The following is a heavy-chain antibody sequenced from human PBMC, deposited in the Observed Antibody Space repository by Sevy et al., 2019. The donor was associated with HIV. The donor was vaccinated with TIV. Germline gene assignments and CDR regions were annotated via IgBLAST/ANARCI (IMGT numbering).Heavy chain of an antibody. V-gene: IGHV3-48*03. CDR2: ITSSGSSI. D-gene: IGHD3-22*01. J-gene: IGHJ5*02. CDR1: GFTFSNYE. CDR3: ARNGGAYDTGFDP. Sequence: GGSLRLSCAASGFTFSNYEMNWVRQAPGKGLEWVSHITSSGSSIYYADSVKGRFTISRDNAKNSLYLQMNSLRVEDTAVYFCARNGGAYDTGFDPWGLGTLVTVSS.